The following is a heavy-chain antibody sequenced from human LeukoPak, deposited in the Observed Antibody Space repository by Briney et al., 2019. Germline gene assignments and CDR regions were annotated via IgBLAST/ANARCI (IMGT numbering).Heavy chain of an antibody. CDR2: IIPIFGTA. J-gene: IGHJ5*02. Sequence: SVKLSCKASGGTFSSYAISWVRQAPGQGLEWMGGIIPIFGTANYAQKFQGRVTITTDESTSTAYMELSSLRSEDTAVYYCARANYYDSSGYYELLAGFDPWGQGTLVTVSS. CDR1: GGTFSSYA. D-gene: IGHD3-22*01. V-gene: IGHV1-69*05. CDR3: ARANYYDSSGYYELLAGFDP.